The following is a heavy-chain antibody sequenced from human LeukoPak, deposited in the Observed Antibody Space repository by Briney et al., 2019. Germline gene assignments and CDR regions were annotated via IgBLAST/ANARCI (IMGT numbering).Heavy chain of an antibody. J-gene: IGHJ5*02. CDR3: ARGGRGIAVAGTPHWFDP. V-gene: IGHV4-61*02. CDR1: GGSISAGSYY. Sequence: SETLSLTCTVSGGSISAGSYYWSWIRQPAGKGLEWIGRIYTSGRTDYNASLKSRVTISVDTSKNHFSLNLISVTAADTAVYYCARGGRGIAVAGTPHWFDPWGQGTLVTVSS. D-gene: IGHD6-19*01. CDR2: IYTSGRT.